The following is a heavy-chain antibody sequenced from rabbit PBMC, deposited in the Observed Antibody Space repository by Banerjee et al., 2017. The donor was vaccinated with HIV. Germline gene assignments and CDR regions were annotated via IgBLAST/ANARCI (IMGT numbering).Heavy chain of an antibody. V-gene: IGHV1S40*01. Sequence: QSLEESGGDLVKPGASLTLTCTASGFSFSSSYYSCWVRQPPGKGLEWIACVGSGGFTYYANWAKGRFTISKTSSTTVTLQMTSLTAADTATYFCARDSGTSFSSYGMDLWGPGTL. CDR2: VGSGGFT. CDR3: ARDSGTSFSSYGMDL. CDR1: GFSFSSSYY. J-gene: IGHJ6*01. D-gene: IGHD4-1*01.